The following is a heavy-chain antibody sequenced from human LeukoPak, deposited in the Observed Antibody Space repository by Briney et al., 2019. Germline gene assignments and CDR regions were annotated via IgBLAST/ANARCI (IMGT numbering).Heavy chain of an antibody. V-gene: IGHV3-7*01. CDR2: IKQDGSDK. CDR3: ARVRQGAAYDFDS. D-gene: IGHD2-21*01. CDR1: GFTFSTYW. Sequence: PGGSLRLSCAASGFTFSTYWMTWVRQAPGKGLEWVANIKQDGSDKYYVDSVKGRFTISRDNAKNSLYLQMNSLRVEDTAVYYCARVRQGAAYDFDSWGQGTLVTVSS. J-gene: IGHJ4*02.